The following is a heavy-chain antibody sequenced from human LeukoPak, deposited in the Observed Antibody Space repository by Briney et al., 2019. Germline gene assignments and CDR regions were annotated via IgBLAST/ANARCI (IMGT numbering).Heavy chain of an antibody. Sequence: GACPRLAGSPSGFTFGTDWMSSVCQAPRRRLWSVANIKQDGGDKCYVDSGRGRFTISRDNAKISLYLQMSNLRAEDTAVYYCARVGAYHSVSGGTYDGRYYVMDVWGPGTTVTVSS. V-gene: IGHV3-7*01. CDR1: GFTFGTDW. J-gene: IGHJ6*02. CDR2: IKQDGGDK. D-gene: IGHD3-10*01. CDR3: ARVGAYHSVSGGTYDGRYYVMDV.